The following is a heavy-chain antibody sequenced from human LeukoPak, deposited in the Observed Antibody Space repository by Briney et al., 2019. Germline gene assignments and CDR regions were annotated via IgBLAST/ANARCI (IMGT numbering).Heavy chain of an antibody. CDR3: AREEMATIEHAY. V-gene: IGHV3-21*01. CDR1: GFTFSSYS. J-gene: IGHJ4*02. CDR2: ISSSSSYI. Sequence: GGSPRLSCAASGFTFSSYSMNWVRQAPGKGLEWVSSISSSSSYIYYADSVKGRFTISRDNAKNSLYLQMNSLRAEDTAVYYCAREEMATIEHAYWGQGTLVTVSS. D-gene: IGHD5-24*01.